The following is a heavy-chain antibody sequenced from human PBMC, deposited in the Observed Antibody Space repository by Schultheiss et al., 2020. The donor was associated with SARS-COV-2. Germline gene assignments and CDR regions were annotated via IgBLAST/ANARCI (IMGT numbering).Heavy chain of an antibody. D-gene: IGHD3-10*01. CDR2: ISSSGSTI. CDR3: ARDRVRTRFDY. CDR1: GFTFRNAW. J-gene: IGHJ4*02. V-gene: IGHV3-11*04. Sequence: GGSLRLSCAASGFTFRNAWMSWVRQAPGKGLEWVSYISSSGSTIYYADSVKGRFTISRDNAKNSLYLQMNSLRAEDTAVYYCARDRVRTRFDYWGQGTLVTVSS.